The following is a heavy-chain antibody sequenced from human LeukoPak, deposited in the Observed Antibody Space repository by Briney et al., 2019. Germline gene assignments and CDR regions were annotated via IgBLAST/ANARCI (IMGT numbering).Heavy chain of an antibody. V-gene: IGHV3-48*04. CDR3: ATVRYCSGGSCYPDDAFDI. D-gene: IGHD2-15*01. Sequence: GGSLRLSCAASGFTFSSYSMNWVRQAPGKGLEWVSYISSSSSTIYYADSVKGRFTISRDNAKNSLYLQMNSLRAEDTAVYYCATVRYCSGGSCYPDDAFDIWAKGQWSPSLQ. CDR2: ISSSSSTI. CDR1: GFTFSSYS. J-gene: IGHJ3*02.